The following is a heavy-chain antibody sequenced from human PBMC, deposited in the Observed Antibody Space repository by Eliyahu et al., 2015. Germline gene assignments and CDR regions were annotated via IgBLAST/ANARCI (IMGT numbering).Heavy chain of an antibody. CDR3: ARAENNVGYSGFFDY. CDR1: GGSVSRGSYY. Sequence: QVQLQESGPGLVKPSETLSLTCPVSGGSVSRGSYYWSWIRQPPGKGLEWIGYIYYSGSTNYNPSLKSRVTISVDTSKNQFSLKLSSVTAADTAVYYCARAENNVGYSGFFDYWGQGTLVTVSS. CDR2: IYYSGST. V-gene: IGHV4-61*01. J-gene: IGHJ4*02. D-gene: IGHD5-12*01.